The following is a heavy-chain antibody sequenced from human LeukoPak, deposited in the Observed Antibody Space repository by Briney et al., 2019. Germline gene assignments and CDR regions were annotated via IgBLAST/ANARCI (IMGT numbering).Heavy chain of an antibody. CDR1: GFSFSDHY. D-gene: IGHD2-21*01. CDR3: TRDPDYGDPD. J-gene: IGHJ1*01. CDR2: ITSSGRIT. Sequence: VGSLSLSRTASGFSFSDHYMTWMRQAPGKGLEWISYITSSGRITDYAESVKGRFIISRDKAMNSLFLQMSSLRVDDTAVYYCTRDPDYGDPDWGQGTPVSVSS. V-gene: IGHV3-11*01.